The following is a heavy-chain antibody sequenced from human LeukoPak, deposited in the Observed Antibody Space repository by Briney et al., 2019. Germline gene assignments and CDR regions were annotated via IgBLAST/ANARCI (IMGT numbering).Heavy chain of an antibody. Sequence: GXSXXLXCXASXFTFSSYDMTWVRQTPGKGLEWVALISRSGGTTYYADSVKGRFTISRDNSKNTLYLQMNSLRAEDTAEYYCAKRGGTESFYYYYYMDVWGKGTTVTVSS. CDR2: ISRSGGTT. D-gene: IGHD2-15*01. J-gene: IGHJ6*03. CDR1: XFTFSSYD. V-gene: IGHV3-23*01. CDR3: AKRGGTESFYYYYYMDV.